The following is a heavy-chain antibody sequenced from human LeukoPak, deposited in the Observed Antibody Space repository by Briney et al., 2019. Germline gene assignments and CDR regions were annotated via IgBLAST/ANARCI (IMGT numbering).Heavy chain of an antibody. CDR1: GHTFTSYD. CDR2: MNPNSGNT. D-gene: IGHD5-12*01. CDR3: ARSGRGTYYYFDL. J-gene: IGHJ4*02. V-gene: IGHV1-8*01. Sequence: ASVKLSCKASGHTFTSYDINWVRQATGQRLEWMGWMNPNSGNTGYAKKFQGRVTMTRNTSISTAYMELRSLTSDDTAVYYCARSGRGTYYYFDLWGLGTLVTVSS.